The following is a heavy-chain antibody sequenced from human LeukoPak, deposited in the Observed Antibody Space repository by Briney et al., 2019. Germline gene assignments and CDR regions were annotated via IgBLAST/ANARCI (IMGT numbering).Heavy chain of an antibody. CDR1: GFTFSNYA. Sequence: GGSLRLSCAASGFTFSNYAMRWVRQAPGKGLEWVSGISGSGGSTYYADSVKGRFTISRDNSKNTLYLQMNSLRAEDTAVYYCATRTYSSGWYFDYWGQGTLVTVSS. V-gene: IGHV3-23*01. D-gene: IGHD6-19*01. CDR3: ATRTYSSGWYFDY. CDR2: ISGSGGST. J-gene: IGHJ4*02.